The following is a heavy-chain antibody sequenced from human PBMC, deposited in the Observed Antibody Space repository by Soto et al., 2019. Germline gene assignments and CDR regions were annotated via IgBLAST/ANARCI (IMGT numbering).Heavy chain of an antibody. V-gene: IGHV6-1*01. CDR1: GDSVSSNTAS. CDR3: AKGDNLGPKTGYAFDP. D-gene: IGHD5-12*01. Sequence: SQTLSLTCAISGDSVSSNTASWNWIRQSPSRGLEWLGRTYFRSKWYNYYAVSVKSRIIINPDTSNNQFSLQLNSVTPEDTAVYFCAKGDNLGPKTGYAFDPWGQGTTVTVSS. CDR2: TYFRSKWYN. J-gene: IGHJ6*02.